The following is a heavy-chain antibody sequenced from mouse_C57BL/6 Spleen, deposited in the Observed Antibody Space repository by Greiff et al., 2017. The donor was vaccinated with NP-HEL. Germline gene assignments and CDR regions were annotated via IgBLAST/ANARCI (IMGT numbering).Heavy chain of an antibody. CDR3: ARPLTTARYVEV. V-gene: IGHV5-9*01. CDR2: ISGGGGNT. CDR1: GFTFSSYT. J-gene: IGHJ1*03. D-gene: IGHD1-1*01. Sequence: EVQRVESGGGLVKPGGSLKLSCAASGFTFSSYTMSWVRQTPEKRLEWVATISGGGGNTYYPDSVKGRFTISRDNAKNTLYLQMSSLRSEDTALFYCARPLTTARYVEVWGTGTTVTVSS.